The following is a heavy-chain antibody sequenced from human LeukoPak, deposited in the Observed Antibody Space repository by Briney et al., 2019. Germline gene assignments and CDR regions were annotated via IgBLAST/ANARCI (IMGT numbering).Heavy chain of an antibody. J-gene: IGHJ4*02. CDR3: ARGGSGWYLDYFDY. D-gene: IGHD6-19*01. Sequence: ASVKVSCMASGYTFTSYAMHWVRQAPGQRLEWMGWINAGNGNTKYSQEFQGRVTITRDTSASTAYMELSSLRSEDMAVYYCARGGSGWYLDYFDYWGQGTLVTVSS. CDR1: GYTFTSYA. V-gene: IGHV1-3*03. CDR2: INAGNGNT.